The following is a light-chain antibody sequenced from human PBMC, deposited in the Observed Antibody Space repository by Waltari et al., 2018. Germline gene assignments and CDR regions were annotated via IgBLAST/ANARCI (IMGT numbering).Light chain of an antibody. Sequence: QSVLTQPPSASGTPGQRVTISCSGGRSNIGSNSVNWFQQLPGTAPRLFIYFTDQRPSGVPGRVSGSKSGTSAFLAISGLQSGDEADYYCASWDASLNGWVFGGGTKLTVL. J-gene: IGLJ3*02. CDR1: RSNIGSNS. CDR2: FTD. CDR3: ASWDASLNGWV. V-gene: IGLV1-44*01.